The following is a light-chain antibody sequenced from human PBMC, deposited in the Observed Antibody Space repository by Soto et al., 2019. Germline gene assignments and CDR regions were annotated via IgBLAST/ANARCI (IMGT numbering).Light chain of an antibody. V-gene: IGKV1-27*01. CDR1: QGIIDY. Sequence: DIQMTQSPSSLSASVGDRVTITCRASQGIIDYLAWYQQKPGKPPKLLIYAASTLHSGVPSRFSGSGAGTDFTLTISSLQPEDVATYYCQKYDTAPQTFGTGTRVEIK. CDR3: QKYDTAPQT. J-gene: IGKJ1*01. CDR2: AAS.